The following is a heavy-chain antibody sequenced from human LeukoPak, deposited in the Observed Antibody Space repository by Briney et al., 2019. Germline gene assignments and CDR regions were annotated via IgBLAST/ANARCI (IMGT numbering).Heavy chain of an antibody. Sequence: PSETLSLTCTVSGGSISSYYWSWIRQPPGKGLEWIGNIYYSGSTYYNPSLKSRVTISVDTSKNQFSLKLTSVTAADTAVYYCARHADSGFGELAFDYWGQGTLVTVSS. J-gene: IGHJ4*02. V-gene: IGHV4-59*04. CDR1: GGSISSYY. CDR3: ARHADSGFGELAFDY. CDR2: IYYSGST. D-gene: IGHD3-10*01.